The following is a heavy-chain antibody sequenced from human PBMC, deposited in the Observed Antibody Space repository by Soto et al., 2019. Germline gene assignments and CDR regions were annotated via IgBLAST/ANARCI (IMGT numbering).Heavy chain of an antibody. Sequence: AASVKVSCKASGYTFTSYDINWVRQATGQGLEWMGWMNPNSGNTGYAQKFQGRVTMTRNTSISTAYMELSSLRSEDTAVYYCARNRELRFLDYYYYMDVWGKGTTVTVSS. J-gene: IGHJ6*03. CDR1: GYTFTSYD. V-gene: IGHV1-8*01. D-gene: IGHD3-3*01. CDR3: ARNRELRFLDYYYYMDV. CDR2: MNPNSGNT.